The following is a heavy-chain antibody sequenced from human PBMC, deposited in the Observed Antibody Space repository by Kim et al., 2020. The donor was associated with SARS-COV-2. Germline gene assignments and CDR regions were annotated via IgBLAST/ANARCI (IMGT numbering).Heavy chain of an antibody. V-gene: IGHV4-34*01. J-gene: IGHJ4*02. CDR2: INHSGST. D-gene: IGHD2-2*01. CDR3: ARGWNNRIRSSTRDDY. CDR1: GGSFSGYY. Sequence: SETLSLTCAVYGGSFSGYYWSWIRQPPGKGLEWIGEINHSGSTNYNSSLKSRVTISVDTSKNQFSLKLSSVTAADTAVYYCARGWNNRIRSSTRDDYWGQGTLVTVSS.